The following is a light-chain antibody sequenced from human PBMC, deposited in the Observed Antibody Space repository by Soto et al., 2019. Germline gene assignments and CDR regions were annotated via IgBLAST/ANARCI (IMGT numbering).Light chain of an antibody. V-gene: IGKV2-28*01. CDR3: MQALQTPWT. CDR2: LGS. CDR1: QSLLHSNGYNY. Sequence: IVMTQSPLSLPVTPGEPASISFRSSQSLLHSNGYNYLDWYLQNPGQSPQLLIYLGSNRASGVPDRFSGSGSGTDSTLQSSRVEAEDVGVYYCMQALQTPWTFGQVTKVEIK. J-gene: IGKJ1*01.